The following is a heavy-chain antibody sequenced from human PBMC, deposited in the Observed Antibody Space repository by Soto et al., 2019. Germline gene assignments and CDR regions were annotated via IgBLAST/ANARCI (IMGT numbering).Heavy chain of an antibody. D-gene: IGHD3-16*01. V-gene: IGHV1-8*01. CDR2: MNPNNGNT. J-gene: IGHJ4*02. Sequence: QVQLVQSGAEVKKPGASVKVSCKASGYTFNNYDINWVRQATGQGLEWMGWMNPNNGNTAYAQKFQGRVTMTRDNSISTASMELNSLRSEDTAVYYCARNAWGFGYWGQGTLVTVSS. CDR3: ARNAWGFGY. CDR1: GYTFNNYD.